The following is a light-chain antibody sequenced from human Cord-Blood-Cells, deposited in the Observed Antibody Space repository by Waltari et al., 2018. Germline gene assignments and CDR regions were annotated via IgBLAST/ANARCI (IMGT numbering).Light chain of an antibody. CDR1: SSDVGGYNY. J-gene: IGLJ7*01. Sequence: QSALTQPRSVSGSPGQSVPISCTGTSSDVGGYNYVSWYQQHPGKAPKLMIYDVSKRPSGVPDRFSGSKSGNTASLTISGLQAEDEADYYCCSYAGSYTVFGGGTQLTVL. CDR2: DVS. CDR3: CSYAGSYTV. V-gene: IGLV2-11*01.